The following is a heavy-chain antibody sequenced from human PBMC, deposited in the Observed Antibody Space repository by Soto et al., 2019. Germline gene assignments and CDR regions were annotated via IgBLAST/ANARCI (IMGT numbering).Heavy chain of an antibody. D-gene: IGHD2-2*01. CDR3: ARHGGDIVVVPAATLGAFDI. CDR1: GGSISSSSYY. Sequence: SETLSLTCTVSGGSISSSSYYWGWIRQPPGKGLEWIGSIYYSGSTYYNPSLKSRVTISVDTSKNQFALKLSSVTAADTAVYYCARHGGDIVVVPAATLGAFDIWGQGTMVTVSS. CDR2: IYYSGST. V-gene: IGHV4-39*01. J-gene: IGHJ3*02.